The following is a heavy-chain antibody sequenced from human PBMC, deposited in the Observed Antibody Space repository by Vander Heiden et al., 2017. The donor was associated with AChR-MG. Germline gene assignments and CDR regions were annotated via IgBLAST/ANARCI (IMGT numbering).Heavy chain of an antibody. CDR1: GYTFTGYY. V-gene: IGHV1-2*02. Sequence: QVQLVQSGAEVTNPGAAVTVSCKASGYTFTGYYTHWVRLAPGQGLEWMGWIKPNSGAKNYAHNFQGRVIMTKDTSISTAYMELNNLRSDDTAVYYCARVGAIDWNDGLFDSWGQGTLVTVSS. D-gene: IGHD1-1*01. CDR2: IKPNSGAK. J-gene: IGHJ4*02. CDR3: ARVGAIDWNDGLFDS.